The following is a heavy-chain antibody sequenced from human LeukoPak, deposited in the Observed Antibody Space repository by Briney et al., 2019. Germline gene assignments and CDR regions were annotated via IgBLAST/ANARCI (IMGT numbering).Heavy chain of an antibody. CDR2: IKEVGGEG. V-gene: IGHV3-7*01. J-gene: IGHJ6*04. D-gene: IGHD2-8*01. CDR1: GFTFSNHG. Sequence: PGGSLRLSCAASGFTFSNHGMHWVRQAPGKGLEWVANIKEVGGEGYYVDSVKGRFTVSRDNAKNSLYLQLTSLRAEDTAVYYCATRYCTISACRAASYKSFDVWGKGTTVTVSS. CDR3: ATRYCTISACRAASYKSFDV.